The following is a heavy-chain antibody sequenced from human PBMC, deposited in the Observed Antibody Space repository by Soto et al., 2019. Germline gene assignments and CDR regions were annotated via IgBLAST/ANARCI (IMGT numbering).Heavy chain of an antibody. Sequence: SSETLSLTCAVYGVSFSGYYWSWIRQPPGKGLEWIGEINHSGSTNYNPSLKSRVTISVDTSKNQFSLKLSSVTAADTAVYYCARGGFDVAVAEEDAFDIWGQGTMVTVSS. CDR3: ARGGFDVAVAEEDAFDI. V-gene: IGHV4-34*01. D-gene: IGHD6-19*01. CDR2: INHSGST. J-gene: IGHJ3*02. CDR1: GVSFSGYY.